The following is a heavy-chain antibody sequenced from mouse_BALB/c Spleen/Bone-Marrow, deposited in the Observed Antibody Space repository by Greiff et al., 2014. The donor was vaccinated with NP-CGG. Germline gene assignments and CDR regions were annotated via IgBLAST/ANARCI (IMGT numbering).Heavy chain of an antibody. V-gene: IGHV1-69*02. Sequence: QVQLQQSGAELVKLGAPVRLSCKASGYTFTSYWMNWVKQRPGRGLEWIGRIDPSDSETHYNQKFKDKATLTVDKSSSTAYIQLSSLTSEDSAVYYCARALGDGYYYAMDYWGQGTSVTVSS. CDR3: ARALGDGYYYAMDY. J-gene: IGHJ4*01. D-gene: IGHD2-3*01. CDR2: IDPSDSET. CDR1: GYTFTSYW.